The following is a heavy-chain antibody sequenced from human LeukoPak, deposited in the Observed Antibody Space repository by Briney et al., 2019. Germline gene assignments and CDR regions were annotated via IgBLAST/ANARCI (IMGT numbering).Heavy chain of an antibody. CDR1: GSHFPSHT. J-gene: IGHJ3*02. CDR2: INYGNGNT. V-gene: IGHV1-3*01. CDR3: ARDRRYYVSGGKDGFDI. D-gene: IGHD3-10*01. Sequence: ACVKLASKAPGSHFPSHTIHWGRQAPGQRVGGMGWINYGNGNTKYSQKFQGRVTTSRDTSASTAYMELSSLRSEDTAVFYCARDRRYYVSGGKDGFDIWGQGTMVTVSS.